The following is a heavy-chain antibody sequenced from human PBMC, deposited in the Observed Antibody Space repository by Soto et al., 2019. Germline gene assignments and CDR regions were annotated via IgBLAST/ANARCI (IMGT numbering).Heavy chain of an antibody. D-gene: IGHD4-4*01. CDR3: ARGIQYRYGMDV. Sequence: EVRLVESGGGLVQPGGSQRLSCAAAGFTFSDHWMLWVRQAPGEGQVWVSRINGDGTNTFYADSVKGRFSISRDNAKNTVYLHMYSLRGEYTAVYYCARGIQYRYGMDVWGQGTTVTVSS. V-gene: IGHV3-74*01. CDR1: GFTFSDHW. J-gene: IGHJ6*02. CDR2: INGDGTNT.